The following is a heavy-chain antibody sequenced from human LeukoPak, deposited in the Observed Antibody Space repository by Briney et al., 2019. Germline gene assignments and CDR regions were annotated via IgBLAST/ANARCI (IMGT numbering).Heavy chain of an antibody. CDR2: VNAGNGNT. CDR1: GYIFTSYA. Sequence: ASVKVSCKASGYIFTSYAIHWVRQAPGQTIEWVGWVNAGNGNTKYSQKFQGRVTITRDTSASTAYMELSSLRSEDTAVYYCARDLYVASIAARGWFDPWGQGTLVTVSS. D-gene: IGHD6-6*01. CDR3: ARDLYVASIAARGWFDP. J-gene: IGHJ5*02. V-gene: IGHV1-3*01.